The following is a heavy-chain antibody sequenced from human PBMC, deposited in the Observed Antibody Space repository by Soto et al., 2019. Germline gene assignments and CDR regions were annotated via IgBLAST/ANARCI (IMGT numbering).Heavy chain of an antibody. CDR1: GGSVSTGMKY. Sequence: LSLTCTVSGGSVSTGMKYWGWVRQPPGKALEFIGYMYKTGETLLNSSLKSRVTLSMETSKNQFSLTLSSVTAADTAVYFCMKAHESGDFLGMSVWGPGTTVTVSS. CDR3: MKAHESGDFLGMSV. CDR2: MYKTGET. V-gene: IGHV4-61*01. D-gene: IGHD3-10*01. J-gene: IGHJ6*02.